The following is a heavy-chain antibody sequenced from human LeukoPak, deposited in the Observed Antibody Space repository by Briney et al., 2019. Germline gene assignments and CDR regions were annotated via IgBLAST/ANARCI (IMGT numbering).Heavy chain of an antibody. Sequence: SSETLSLTCTVSGGSISSYYWSWIRQAAGKGLEWIGRIYNSGSTNYNPSLKSRVTMSVDTSKNQFSLKLSSVTAADTAVYYCARGVYGDFSDYWGQRTLVTVSS. V-gene: IGHV4-4*07. CDR2: IYNSGST. D-gene: IGHD4-17*01. CDR3: ARGVYGDFSDY. CDR1: GGSISSYY. J-gene: IGHJ4*02.